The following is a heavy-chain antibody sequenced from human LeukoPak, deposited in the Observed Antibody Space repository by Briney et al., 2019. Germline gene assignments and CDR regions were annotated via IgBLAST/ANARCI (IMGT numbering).Heavy chain of an antibody. J-gene: IGHJ6*02. Sequence: GGSLRLSCAASTFIVSSSHMTWVRQTPGKGLEWVSVIYSGGSTFYADSVKGRFTISRDNSRNTLYLQMNSLRAEDTAVYYCAKDSGIQLWLPGAYYYYGMDVWGQGTTVTVSS. D-gene: IGHD5-18*01. CDR1: TFIVSSSH. CDR3: AKDSGIQLWLPGAYYYYGMDV. CDR2: IYSGGST. V-gene: IGHV3-53*01.